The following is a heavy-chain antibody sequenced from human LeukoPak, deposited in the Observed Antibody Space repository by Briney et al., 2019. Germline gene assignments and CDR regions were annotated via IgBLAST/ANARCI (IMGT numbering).Heavy chain of an antibody. J-gene: IGHJ4*02. Sequence: SVKVSCKASGGTFSSYAISWVRQAPGQGLEWMGGIIPIFGTANYAQKFQGRVTITADESTSTAYMELSSLRSEDTAVYYCARGWYYYDSSGYRDFDYWGQGTLVTVSS. CDR3: ARGWYYYDSSGYRDFDY. CDR2: IIPIFGTA. CDR1: GGTFSSYA. V-gene: IGHV1-69*13. D-gene: IGHD3-22*01.